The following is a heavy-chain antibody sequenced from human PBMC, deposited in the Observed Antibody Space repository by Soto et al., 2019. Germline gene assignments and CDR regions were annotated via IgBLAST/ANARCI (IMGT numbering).Heavy chain of an antibody. Sequence: EVQLLESGGGLVQPGGSLRLSCAASEFTFTSYAMSWVRQAPGKGLEWVSAVGSDGGSTYYADSVRGRFTVSRDNSQNTLYLQMNNLRAEDTAVYYCAKDVCGSGTFCHFVNWGQGTLVTVSS. J-gene: IGHJ4*02. CDR2: VGSDGGST. CDR1: EFTFTSYA. CDR3: AKDVCGSGTFCHFVN. V-gene: IGHV3-23*01. D-gene: IGHD3-10*01.